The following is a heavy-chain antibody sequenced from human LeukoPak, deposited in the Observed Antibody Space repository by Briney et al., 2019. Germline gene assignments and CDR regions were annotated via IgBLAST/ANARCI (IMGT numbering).Heavy chain of an antibody. J-gene: IGHJ3*02. D-gene: IGHD5-12*01. Sequence: PGRSLRLSCAASGFTFSSYAMQWVRQAPGKGLEGVTIISYDGSNKYYADSVKGRFTISRDNSTNTLYLQLNSLRTEDTAVYYCARDLYSGLIAYAFDIWGQGTMVTVSS. CDR2: ISYDGSNK. V-gene: IGHV3-30*04. CDR1: GFTFSSYA. CDR3: ARDLYSGLIAYAFDI.